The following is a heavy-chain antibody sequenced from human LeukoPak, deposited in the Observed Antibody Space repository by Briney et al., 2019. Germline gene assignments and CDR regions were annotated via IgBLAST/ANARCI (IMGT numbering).Heavy chain of an antibody. D-gene: IGHD2-2*01. CDR3: ARVRGSTPPDYYMDV. J-gene: IGHJ6*03. V-gene: IGHV3-53*01. CDR1: GFTFSSYG. CDR2: IYSGGST. Sequence: PGGSLRLSCAASGFTFSSYGMSWVRQAPGKGLEGVSVIYSGGSTYYADSVKGRFTISRDNSKNTLYLQMNSLRAEDTAVYYCARVRGSTPPDYYMDVWGKGTTVTVSS.